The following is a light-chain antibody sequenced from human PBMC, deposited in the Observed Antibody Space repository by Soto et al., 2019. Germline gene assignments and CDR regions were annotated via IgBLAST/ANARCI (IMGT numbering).Light chain of an antibody. V-gene: IGLV2-14*01. Sequence: QSSLTQPASVSGSPGQSITISCTGTSSDVGDYNFVSWYQQHPGKAPKLMIYEVSHRPSGVSNRFSGSKSGNTASLTISGLQADDDADYYCNSYTSSNTLYVFGTGTKVTVL. CDR3: NSYTSSNTLYV. CDR2: EVS. CDR1: SSDVGDYNF. J-gene: IGLJ1*01.